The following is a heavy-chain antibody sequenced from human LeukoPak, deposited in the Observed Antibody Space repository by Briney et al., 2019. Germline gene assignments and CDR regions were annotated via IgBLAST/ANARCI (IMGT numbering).Heavy chain of an antibody. CDR3: ARFSRVSGYYYFDY. D-gene: IGHD3-22*01. Sequence: SETLSLTCTVSGGSISSSSYYWGWIRQPPGKGLEWIGSIYYSGSTYYNPSLKSRVTMSVDTSKNQFSLKLSSVTAADTAVYYCARFSRVSGYYYFDYWGQGTLVTVSS. CDR1: GGSISSSSYY. V-gene: IGHV4-39*07. CDR2: IYYSGST. J-gene: IGHJ4*02.